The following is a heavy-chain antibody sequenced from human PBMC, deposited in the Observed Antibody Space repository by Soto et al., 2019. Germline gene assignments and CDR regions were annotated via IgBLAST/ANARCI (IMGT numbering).Heavy chain of an antibody. J-gene: IGHJ6*02. CDR1: GGTFNQFA. D-gene: IGHD2-21*02. CDR3: ARRYCASDNCPLFYYFVDL. CDR2: IIPVFRSA. V-gene: IGHV1-69*01. Sequence: VQLVPSGAEVKKTGSSVKVSCKASGGTFNQFAFSWVRQAPGQGFEWMGGIIPVFRSANYAQRFRGRITITADEYTSTVYLYLNDLRSDDTAVYYCARRYCASDNCPLFYYFVDLWGLGTTVTVSS.